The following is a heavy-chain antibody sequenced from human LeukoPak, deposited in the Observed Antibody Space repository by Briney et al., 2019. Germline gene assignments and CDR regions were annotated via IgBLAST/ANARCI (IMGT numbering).Heavy chain of an antibody. J-gene: IGHJ4*02. CDR2: IYYSGST. D-gene: IGHD3-22*01. CDR3: ARASSGYYYDY. Sequence: NPSQTLSLTCTVSGGSISSGGYYWSWIRQHPGKGLERIGYIYYSGSTYYNPSLKSRVTISVDTSKNQFSLKLSSVTAADTAVYYCARASSGYYYDYWGQGTLVTVSS. V-gene: IGHV4-31*03. CDR1: GGSISSGGYY.